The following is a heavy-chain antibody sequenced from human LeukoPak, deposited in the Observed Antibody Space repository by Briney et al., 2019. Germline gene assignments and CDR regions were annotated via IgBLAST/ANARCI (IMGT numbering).Heavy chain of an antibody. CDR2: ISSSSSTM. J-gene: IGHJ4*02. D-gene: IGHD6-13*01. CDR3: ARAGGSSWKRYYFDY. CDR1: GFTFSNYS. V-gene: IGHV3-48*01. Sequence: PGGSLRLSCAASGFTFSNYSMNWVRQAPGKGLEWVSYISSSSSTMYYADSVKGRFTISRDNAKNSLYLQMNSLRAEDTAVYYCARAGGSSWKRYYFDYWGQGTLVTVSS.